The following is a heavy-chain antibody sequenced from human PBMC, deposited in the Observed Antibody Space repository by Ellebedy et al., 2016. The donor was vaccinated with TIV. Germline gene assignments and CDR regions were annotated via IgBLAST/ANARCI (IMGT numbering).Heavy chain of an antibody. V-gene: IGHV4-39*07. Sequence: SETLSLXXPVPGGSVSSGSYYSSWIRQSPGRGPEWFTTIYQTESPYYNPSLKSRLSVSVDMSKNQFSLHLRSVTAADSAVYYCARGTDWFDPWGTGIMVTVSS. J-gene: IGHJ5*02. CDR2: IYQTESP. CDR1: GGSVSSGSYY. CDR3: ARGTDWFDP.